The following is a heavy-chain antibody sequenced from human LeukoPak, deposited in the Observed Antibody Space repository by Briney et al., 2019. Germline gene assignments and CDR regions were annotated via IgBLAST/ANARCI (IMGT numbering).Heavy chain of an antibody. V-gene: IGHV4-39*01. J-gene: IGHJ5*02. D-gene: IGHD2-2*01. Sequence: SETLSLTCTVSGGSISSSSYYWGWIRQPPGKGLEWIGSIYYSGSTYYNPSLKSRVTISVDTSKNQFSLKLSSVTAADTAAYYCARHPHYCSSTSCPPRWFDPWGQGTLVTVSS. CDR2: IYYSGST. CDR1: GGSISSSSYY. CDR3: ARHPHYCSSTSCPPRWFDP.